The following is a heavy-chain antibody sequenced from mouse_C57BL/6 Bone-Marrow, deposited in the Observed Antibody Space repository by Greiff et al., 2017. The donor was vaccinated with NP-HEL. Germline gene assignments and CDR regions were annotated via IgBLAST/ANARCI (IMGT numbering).Heavy chain of an antibody. Sequence: VQLVESGAELVKPGASVKLSCKATGYTFTGYWIEWVKQRPGHGLEWIGEILPGSGSTNYNEKFKGKATFTADTSSNTAYMQLSSLTTEDSAIYYCAREPYYYGSSSYAMDYWGPGTSVTVSS. D-gene: IGHD1-1*01. V-gene: IGHV1-9*01. CDR3: AREPYYYGSSSYAMDY. CDR2: ILPGSGST. CDR1: GYTFTGYW. J-gene: IGHJ4*01.